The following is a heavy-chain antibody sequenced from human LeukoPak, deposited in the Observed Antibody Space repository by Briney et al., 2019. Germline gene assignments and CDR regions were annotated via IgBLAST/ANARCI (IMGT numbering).Heavy chain of an antibody. D-gene: IGHD6-19*01. CDR3: ARDQGPVADEPGMFDY. Sequence: SETLSLTCTVSGGSISSYYWSWIRQPAVKGLEWIGRIYTSGSTNYNPSLKSRVTMSVDTSKNQFSLKLSSVTPEDTAVYYCARDQGPVADEPGMFDYWGQGTLVTVSS. CDR1: GGSISSYY. J-gene: IGHJ4*02. CDR2: IYTSGST. V-gene: IGHV4-4*07.